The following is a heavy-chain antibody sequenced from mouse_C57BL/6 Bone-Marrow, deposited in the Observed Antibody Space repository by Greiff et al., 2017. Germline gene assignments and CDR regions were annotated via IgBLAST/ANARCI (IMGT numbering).Heavy chain of an antibody. Sequence: QVQLKESGPGILQSSQTLSLSCSFSGFSLSTSGMGVSWIRQPSGKGLVWLAHIYWDDDKRYNTSLKSRLTISKDTSRNQVFLKITRVDTADTATYYCARRGDYDSYYAMDYWGQGTSVTVSS. CDR2: IYWDDDK. D-gene: IGHD2-4*01. CDR3: ARRGDYDSYYAMDY. CDR1: GFSLSTSGMG. V-gene: IGHV8-12*01. J-gene: IGHJ4*01.